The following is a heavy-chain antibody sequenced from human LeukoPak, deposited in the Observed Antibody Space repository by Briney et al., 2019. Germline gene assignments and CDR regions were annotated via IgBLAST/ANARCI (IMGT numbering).Heavy chain of an antibody. CDR3: ARDRDVVVPAAIRDYDAFDI. V-gene: IGHV1-69*06. CDR1: GGTFSSYA. Sequence: SAKVSCKASGGTFSSYAISWVRQAPGQGLEWMGGIIPIFGTANYAQKLQGSDTTTADKSTRTAFMELSSLRSEDTAVYYCARDRDVVVPAAIRDYDAFDIWGQGTMVTVSS. CDR2: IIPIFGTA. J-gene: IGHJ3*02. D-gene: IGHD2-2*01.